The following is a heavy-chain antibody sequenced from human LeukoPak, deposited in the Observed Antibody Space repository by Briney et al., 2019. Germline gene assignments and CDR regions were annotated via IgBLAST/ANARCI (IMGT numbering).Heavy chain of an antibody. CDR2: INPSGGST. CDR1: GYSFTSYY. Sequence: ASVTVSCKASGYSFTSYYMHWVRQAPRQGLEWMGIINPSGGSTSYAQEFQGRVTMTRDMSTSTVYMELSSLRSEDTAVYYCARASSAFDIWGQGTMVTVSS. CDR3: ARASSAFDI. J-gene: IGHJ3*02. V-gene: IGHV1-46*01.